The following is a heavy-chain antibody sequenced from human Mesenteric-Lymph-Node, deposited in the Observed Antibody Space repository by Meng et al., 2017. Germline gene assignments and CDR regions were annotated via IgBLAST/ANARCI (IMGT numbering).Heavy chain of an antibody. V-gene: IGHV3-21*01. CDR3: AREGIYDTTAYYNPDY. J-gene: IGHJ4*02. Sequence: GGSLRLSCTTSGFTFSDYSMSWVRQAPGKGLEWVSSISRSSNYIYHADSVKGRLTISRDNAKNSLYLQMNSLRSEDTAVYYCAREGIYDTTAYYNPDYWGQGTLVTVSS. CDR1: GFTFSDYS. D-gene: IGHD3-22*01. CDR2: ISRSSNYI.